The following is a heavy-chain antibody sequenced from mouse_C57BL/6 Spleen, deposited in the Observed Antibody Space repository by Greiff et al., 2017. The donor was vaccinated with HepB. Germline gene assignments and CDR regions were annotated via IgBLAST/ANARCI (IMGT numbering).Heavy chain of an antibody. V-gene: IGHV1-55*01. Sequence: QVQLQQPGAELVKPGASVKMSCKASGYTFTSYWITWVKQRPGQGLEWIGDIYPGSGSTNYNEKFKSKATLTVDTSSSTAYMELSSLTSEDSAVYYWESEAPGSSYQNYFDYWGQGTTLTVSS. CDR2: IYPGSGST. J-gene: IGHJ2*01. CDR1: GYTFTSYW. CDR3: ESEAPGSSYQNYFDY. D-gene: IGHD1-1*01.